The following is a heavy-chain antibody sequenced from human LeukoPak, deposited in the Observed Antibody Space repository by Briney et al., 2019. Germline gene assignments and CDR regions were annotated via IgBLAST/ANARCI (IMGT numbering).Heavy chain of an antibody. CDR2: INDDGSDT. Sequence: GGLRLSCAVSGFTFKLYWMHWVRQAPGKGPVWVSRINDDGSDTTYADSVKGRFTISRDDAKNMLLLQMNSLRAEDTAVYYCVRGGPSTWSWGQGTLVTVSS. CDR1: GFTFKLYW. J-gene: IGHJ5*02. D-gene: IGHD2-15*01. CDR3: VRGGPSTWS. V-gene: IGHV3-74*01.